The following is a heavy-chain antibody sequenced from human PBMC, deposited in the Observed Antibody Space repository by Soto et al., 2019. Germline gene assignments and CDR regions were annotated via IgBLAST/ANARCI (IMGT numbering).Heavy chain of an antibody. CDR2: IYTSGST. J-gene: IGHJ5*02. V-gene: IGHV4-4*07. D-gene: IGHD2-2*01. Sequence: SETLSLTCTVSGGSISSYYWSWIRQPAGKGLEWIGRIYTSGSTNYNPSLKSRVTMSVDTSKNQFSLKLSSVTAADTAVYYCARYCSSTSCYNWFDPWGQGTLVTVSS. CDR1: GGSISSYY. CDR3: ARYCSSTSCYNWFDP.